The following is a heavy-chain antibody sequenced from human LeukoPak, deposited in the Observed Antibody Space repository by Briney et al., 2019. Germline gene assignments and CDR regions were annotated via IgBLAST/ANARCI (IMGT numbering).Heavy chain of an antibody. CDR3: ARDPASDSSASDAFDI. D-gene: IGHD3-22*01. J-gene: IGHJ3*02. Sequence: ASVKVSCKTSGYTFTGYYMHWVRQAPGQGLEWMGWINPNSGGTNYAQKFQGRVTMTRDTSISTAYMELSRLRSDDTAVYYCARDPASDSSASDAFDIWGQGTMVTVSS. CDR2: INPNSGGT. CDR1: GYTFTGYY. V-gene: IGHV1-2*02.